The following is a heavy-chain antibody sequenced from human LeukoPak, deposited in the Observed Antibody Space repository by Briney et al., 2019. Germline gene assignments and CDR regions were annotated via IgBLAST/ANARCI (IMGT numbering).Heavy chain of an antibody. CDR1: GFTFSAYW. J-gene: IGHJ4*02. V-gene: IGHV3-7*03. CDR3: ARAVTYPEGY. Sequence: GGSLRLSCAASGFTFSAYWMTWVRQAPGKGLEWVASIKEDGSKKYYMDSVKGRFTISRDNAQKSLYLEMNSLRVEDTAVYYCARAVTYPEGYWGQGTLVTVSS. D-gene: IGHD1-14*01. CDR2: IKEDGSKK.